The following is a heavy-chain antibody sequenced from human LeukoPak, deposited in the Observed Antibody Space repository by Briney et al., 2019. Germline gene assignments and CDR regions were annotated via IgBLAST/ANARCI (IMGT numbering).Heavy chain of an antibody. CDR3: ATERERRITD. V-gene: IGHV4-38-2*02. Sequence: SETLSLTCDVSGFSISLGYYWVWIRQPAGQGLEWIGSIHPSGTTFCNSSLNSRITMTIDAPKNQFSLRLSLVTAVDTAVYFCATERERRITDWGQGTLVTVSS. CDR1: GFSISLGYY. D-gene: IGHD1-1*01. CDR2: IHPSGTT. J-gene: IGHJ4*02.